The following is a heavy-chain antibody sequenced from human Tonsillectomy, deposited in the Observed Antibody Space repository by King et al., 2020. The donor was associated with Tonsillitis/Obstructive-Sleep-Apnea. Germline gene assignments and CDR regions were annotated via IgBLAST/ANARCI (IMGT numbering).Heavy chain of an antibody. D-gene: IGHD3-22*01. Sequence: VQLVESGGGVVQPGRSLRLSCAASGFTFSNYGMHWVRQAPGKGLEWVAVIWYDGSNKYYADSVKGRFTISRDNSKNTLYLQMNSLRAEDTAVYYCAGAGSSGPLSYYYYAMDVWGQGNTVT. J-gene: IGHJ6*01. CDR2: IWYDGSNK. CDR3: AGAGSSGPLSYYYYAMDV. CDR1: GFTFSNYG. V-gene: IGHV3-33*01.